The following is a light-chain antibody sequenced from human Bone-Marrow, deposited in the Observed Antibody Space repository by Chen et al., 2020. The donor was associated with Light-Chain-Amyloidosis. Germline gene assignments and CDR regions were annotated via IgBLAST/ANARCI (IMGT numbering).Light chain of an antibody. CDR2: DAS. J-gene: IGKJ1*01. Sequence: EVVLTQSPATLSLSPGESATLSCRASENISSYLAWYQQIPGQAPRLLMFDASNRASGIPFRFSGSGSGPDFTLTVSSLEPEDFAVYFCQQRSVLPPTFGQGTKVEMK. V-gene: IGKV3-11*01. CDR3: QQRSVLPPT. CDR1: ENISSY.